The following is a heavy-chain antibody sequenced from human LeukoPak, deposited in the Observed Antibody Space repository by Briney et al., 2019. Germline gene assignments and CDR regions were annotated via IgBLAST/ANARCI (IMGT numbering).Heavy chain of an antibody. D-gene: IGHD3-9*01. CDR3: AKDRGRYYDIPTYAFDI. J-gene: IGHJ3*02. V-gene: IGHV3-30*18. Sequence: GRSLRLSSAASGFTFSSYGMHWVRQAPGKGLEWGAVISYDGSNKYYADSVKGRFTISRDNSKNTLYLQMNSLRAEDTAVYYCAKDRGRYYDIPTYAFDIWGQGTMVTVSS. CDR1: GFTFSSYG. CDR2: ISYDGSNK.